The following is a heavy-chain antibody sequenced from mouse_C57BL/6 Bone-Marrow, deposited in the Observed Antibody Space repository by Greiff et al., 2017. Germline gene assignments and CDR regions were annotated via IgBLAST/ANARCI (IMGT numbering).Heavy chain of an antibody. CDR2: IAPSDSYT. CDR3: APIYYGSSYWYFDV. J-gene: IGHJ1*03. Sequence: QVQLQQPGAELVMPGASVKLSCKASGYTFTSYRMHWVKQRPGQGLEWIGEIAPSDSYTNYNQKFKGKSTLTVDKSSSTAYMQLSSLTSEDSAVXYCAPIYYGSSYWYFDVWGTGTTVTVSS. CDR1: GYTFTSYR. D-gene: IGHD1-1*01. V-gene: IGHV1-69*01.